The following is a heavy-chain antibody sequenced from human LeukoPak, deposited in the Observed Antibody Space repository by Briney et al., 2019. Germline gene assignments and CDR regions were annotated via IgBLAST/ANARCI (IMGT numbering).Heavy chain of an antibody. CDR1: GFTFSTYS. CDR2: ISGSGSGGST. D-gene: IGHD4-17*01. Sequence: GGSLRLSCAASGFTFSTYSMNWVRQAPGKGLEWVSAISGSGSGGSTYYADSVKGRLTISRDNSKNTLYLQMNSLRVEDTAVYYCAKATSVTTLFDYWGQGTLVTVSS. CDR3: AKATSVTTLFDY. J-gene: IGHJ4*02. V-gene: IGHV3-23*01.